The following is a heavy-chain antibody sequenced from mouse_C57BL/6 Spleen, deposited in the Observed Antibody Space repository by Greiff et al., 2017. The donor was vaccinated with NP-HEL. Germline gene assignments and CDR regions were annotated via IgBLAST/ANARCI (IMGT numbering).Heavy chain of an antibody. D-gene: IGHD2-4*01. V-gene: IGHV14-4*01. CDR3: TTDYDYSWFAY. J-gene: IGHJ3*01. CDR2: IDPENGDT. Sequence: VQLQQSGAELVRPGASVKLSCTASGFNIKDVYMHWVKQRPEQGLEWIGWIDPENGDTEYASKFQGKATITADTSSNTAYLQRSSRTSEDTAVYYCTTDYDYSWFAYWGQGTLVTVSA. CDR1: GFNIKDVY.